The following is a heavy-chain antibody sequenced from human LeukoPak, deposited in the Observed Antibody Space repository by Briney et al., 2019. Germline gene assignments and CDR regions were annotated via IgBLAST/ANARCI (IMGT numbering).Heavy chain of an antibody. V-gene: IGHV3-23*01. CDR2: ISSSGDTT. Sequence: GGSLRLSCAASGFTFSTQGMSWVRQAPGKGLEWVSTISSSGDTTYYVDSVRGRFTISRDSSKNTLYLQMSSLRAEDTAIYYCARVTANYWGQGTLVTVSS. CDR1: GFTFSTQG. J-gene: IGHJ4*02. CDR3: ARVTANY. D-gene: IGHD2-21*02.